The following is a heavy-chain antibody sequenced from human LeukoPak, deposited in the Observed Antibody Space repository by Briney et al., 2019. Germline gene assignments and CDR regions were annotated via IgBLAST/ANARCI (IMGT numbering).Heavy chain of an antibody. D-gene: IGHD2/OR15-2a*01. V-gene: IGHV3-48*04. CDR2: ISRSGGTI. J-gene: IGHJ4*02. Sequence: GGSLRLSCAASGFTFSTYGMNWVRQAPGKGLEWVSYISRSGGTIYYADSVKGRFTISRDNAKNSLYLQMNSLRAEDTAVYYCTTAFFGSPPGWGQGTLVTVSS. CDR3: TTAFFGSPPG. CDR1: GFTFSTYG.